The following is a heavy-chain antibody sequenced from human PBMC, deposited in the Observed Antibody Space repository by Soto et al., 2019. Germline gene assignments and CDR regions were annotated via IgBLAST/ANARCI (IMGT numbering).Heavy chain of an antibody. J-gene: IGHJ6*02. CDR2: IIPIFGTA. V-gene: IGHV1-69*15. CDR1: GGTFSSYA. Sequence: QVQLVQSGAEVKKPGSSVKVSCRASGGTFSSYAISWVRQAPGQGLEWMGRIIPIFGTANYAQKFQGRVTITADESTSTGYMELSSLRSEDTAVYYCARDLAAAGTDYYGMDVWGQGSTVTV. CDR3: ARDLAAAGTDYYGMDV. D-gene: IGHD6-13*01.